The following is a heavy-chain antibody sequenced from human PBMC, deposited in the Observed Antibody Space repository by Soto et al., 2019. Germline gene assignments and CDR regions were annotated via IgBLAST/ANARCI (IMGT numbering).Heavy chain of an antibody. CDR3: ARAARWLQSRYFDL. Sequence: PGGSLRLSCAASGFTFSNYDMHWVRQTTGKGLEWVSAIEIAGATYYPDSVKGRFTISREEAKNSLYLQMNSLRADDTAVYYCARAARWLQSRYFDLWGRGTLVTVSS. J-gene: IGHJ2*01. D-gene: IGHD5-12*01. V-gene: IGHV3-13*01. CDR2: IEIAGAT. CDR1: GFTFSNYD.